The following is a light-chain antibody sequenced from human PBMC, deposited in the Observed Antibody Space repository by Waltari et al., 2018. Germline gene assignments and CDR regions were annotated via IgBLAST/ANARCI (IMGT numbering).Light chain of an antibody. J-gene: IGKJ1*01. CDR1: QSVLYSSNNKNY. CDR2: GGS. V-gene: IGKV4-1*01. Sequence: DIVMTQSPDSLAVSLGERATFTCKSSQSVLYSSNNKNYLAWYQQKPGQPPKLLIYGGSTRESGVPDRFSGSGSGTDFTLTISSLQAEDVAVYYCQQYLTSSWTFGQGTKVEIK. CDR3: QQYLTSSWT.